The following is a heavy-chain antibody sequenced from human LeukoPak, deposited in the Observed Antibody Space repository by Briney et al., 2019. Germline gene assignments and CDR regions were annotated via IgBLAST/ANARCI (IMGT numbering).Heavy chain of an antibody. CDR2: ITGNGGST. Sequence: GGSLRLSCAASGFTFSTYAMHWVRQAPGKGLEYVSAITGNGGSTYYADSVKGRFTISRDNSKNTLYLQMGSLRTEDMAVCYCARIWQWLALDYWGQGTLVTVSS. J-gene: IGHJ4*02. CDR1: GFTFSTYA. CDR3: ARIWQWLALDY. D-gene: IGHD6-19*01. V-gene: IGHV3-64*02.